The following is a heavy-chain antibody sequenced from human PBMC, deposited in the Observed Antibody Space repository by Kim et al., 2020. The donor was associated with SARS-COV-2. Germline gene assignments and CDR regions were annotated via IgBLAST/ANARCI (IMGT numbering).Heavy chain of an antibody. Sequence: SVKVSCKASGGTFSSYAISWVRQAPGQGLEWMGGIIPIFGTANYAQKFQGRVTLTADESTSTAYMELSSLRSEDTAVYYCARGCFLSDPLGYCSGGSCPYYYGMDVWGQGTTVTVSS. V-gene: IGHV1-69*13. CDR1: GGTFSSYA. J-gene: IGHJ6*02. D-gene: IGHD2-15*01. CDR3: ARGCFLSDPLGYCSGGSCPYYYGMDV. CDR2: IIPIFGTA.